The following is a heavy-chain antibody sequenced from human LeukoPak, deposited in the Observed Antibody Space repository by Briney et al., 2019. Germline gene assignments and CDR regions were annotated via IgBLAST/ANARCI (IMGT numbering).Heavy chain of an antibody. Sequence: GGSLRLSCAASGFTFSSYDMNWVRQAPGKGQEWVSYISRGSSHIYYADSMKGRLTISRDNAESSLYLQMDSLRDEDTAIYYCARDRAALARMGGMDVWGQGTTVTVFS. D-gene: IGHD5-12*01. V-gene: IGHV3-21*01. J-gene: IGHJ6*02. CDR2: ISRGSSHI. CDR1: GFTFSSYD. CDR3: ARDRAALARMGGMDV.